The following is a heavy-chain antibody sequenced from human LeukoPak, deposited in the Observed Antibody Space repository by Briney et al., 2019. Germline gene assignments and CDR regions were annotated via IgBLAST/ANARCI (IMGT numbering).Heavy chain of an antibody. Sequence: PGGSLRLSCAASGFTFSSYSMNWARQAPGKGLEWVSSISSSSSYIYYADSVKGRFTISRDNAKNSLYLQMNSLRAEDTAVYYCARDDYGDYFFDYWGQGTLVTVSS. J-gene: IGHJ4*02. CDR2: ISSSSSYI. V-gene: IGHV3-21*01. D-gene: IGHD4-17*01. CDR3: ARDDYGDYFFDY. CDR1: GFTFSSYS.